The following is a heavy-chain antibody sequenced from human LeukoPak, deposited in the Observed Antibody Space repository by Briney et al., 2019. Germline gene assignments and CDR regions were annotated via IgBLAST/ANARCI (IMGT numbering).Heavy chain of an antibody. Sequence: ASVKVSCKASGYTFSNYYMHWVRQAPGQGLEWMGIINPSGGSTSYAQKFQGRVTMTRDTSTSTVYMELSSLRSEDTAVYYCASVGGVGPENDYWGQGTLVTVSS. CDR3: ASVGGVGPENDY. V-gene: IGHV1-46*01. CDR2: INPSGGST. J-gene: IGHJ4*02. CDR1: GYTFSNYY. D-gene: IGHD1-26*01.